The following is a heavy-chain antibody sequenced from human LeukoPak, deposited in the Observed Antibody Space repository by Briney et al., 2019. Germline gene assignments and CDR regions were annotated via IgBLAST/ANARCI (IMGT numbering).Heavy chain of an antibody. J-gene: IGHJ6*03. Sequence: ASVKVSCKSSVGTFSSYSNSWVRQAPGQGREGMGKIIPIFTTPSYAQKFQGRVTITTDEYTRTAYVELSRMRFDDTAVYYCARAMATLADPPSTDYYYYMDVWGKGTTVTVSS. D-gene: IGHD5-24*01. CDR1: VGTFSSYS. CDR3: ARAMATLADPPSTDYYYYMDV. V-gene: IGHV1-69*05. CDR2: IIPIFTTP.